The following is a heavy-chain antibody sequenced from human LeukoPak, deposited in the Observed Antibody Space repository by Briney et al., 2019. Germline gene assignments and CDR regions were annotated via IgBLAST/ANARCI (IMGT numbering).Heavy chain of an antibody. Sequence: GGSLRLSCAASGFTFSNYGMHWVRQAPGKGLEWVAGIWYDGNYKYYAESVKGRFTISRDNSKNTLFLQMDSLRAEDTAVYYCARNYYDSSGYQEATFNYWGQGTLVTVSS. CDR1: GFTFSNYG. CDR3: ARNYYDSSGYQEATFNY. D-gene: IGHD3-22*01. CDR2: IWYDGNYK. V-gene: IGHV3-33*01. J-gene: IGHJ4*02.